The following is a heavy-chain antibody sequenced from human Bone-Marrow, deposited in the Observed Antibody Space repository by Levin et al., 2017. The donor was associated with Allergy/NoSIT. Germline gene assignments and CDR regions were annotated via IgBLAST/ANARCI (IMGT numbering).Heavy chain of an antibody. CDR1: GFAFNKYA. V-gene: IGHV3-23*01. Sequence: GGSLRLSCAASGFAFNKYAMNWVRQAPGKGLEWVSAISGGSGGSTYLTHSVRGRFTISRDDSKSTLYLEMNSLRADDSAVYYCAKTSDVPTILTPYFYYYGMDVWGQGTTVTVSS. D-gene: IGHD3-3*01. CDR3: AKTSDVPTILTPYFYYYGMDV. J-gene: IGHJ6*02. CDR2: ISGGSGGST.